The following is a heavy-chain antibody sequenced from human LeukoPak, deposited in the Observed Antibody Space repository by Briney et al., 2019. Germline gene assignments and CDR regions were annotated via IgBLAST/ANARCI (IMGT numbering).Heavy chain of an antibody. CDR1: GYTLTSYG. Sequence: ASVKVSCKASGYTLTSYGISWVRQAPGQGLEWMGKINPSGGSASYAQKFQGRVTMTRDTSTSTVYMELSSLRSDDTAVHYCARVSGYCTNGVCYDPFDYWGQGTLVTVSS. CDR3: ARVSGYCTNGVCYDPFDY. CDR2: INPSGGSA. V-gene: IGHV1-46*01. D-gene: IGHD2-8*01. J-gene: IGHJ4*02.